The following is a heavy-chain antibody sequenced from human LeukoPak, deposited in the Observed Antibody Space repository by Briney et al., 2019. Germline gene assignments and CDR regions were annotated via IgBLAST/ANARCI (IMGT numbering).Heavy chain of an antibody. V-gene: IGHV3-15*01. Sequence: GGSLRLSCAPSGFTFRNTWISPVRPTPVQGLQLVCRIKSKTDGGKTDYAAPVKCRFTSSRDDAKNTLYLQMNSLKAEDTAVFFFFQAEDGIRDFDWLSMNYYYYGMDVWGQGTTVTVSS. J-gene: IGHJ6*02. D-gene: IGHD3-9*01. CDR1: GFTFRNTW. CDR3: FQAEDGIRDFDWLSMNYYYYGMDV. CDR2: IKSKTDGGKT.